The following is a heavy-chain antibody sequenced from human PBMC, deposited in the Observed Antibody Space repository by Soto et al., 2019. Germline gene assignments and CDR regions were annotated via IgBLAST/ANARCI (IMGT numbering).Heavy chain of an antibody. D-gene: IGHD3-10*01. CDR2: INPLNGNT. Sequence: QVQLVQSGAEVKKPGASVKVSCKASGYPFTDYAIHWVRQAPGQRPEWMGWINPLNGNTKYSQTFRGRVTIIRDTSATTAYMELRGLRSEDTAVYYCARQMVRGVDWFDPWGQGTLVTVSS. CDR3: ARQMVRGVDWFDP. V-gene: IGHV1-3*01. J-gene: IGHJ5*02. CDR1: GYPFTDYA.